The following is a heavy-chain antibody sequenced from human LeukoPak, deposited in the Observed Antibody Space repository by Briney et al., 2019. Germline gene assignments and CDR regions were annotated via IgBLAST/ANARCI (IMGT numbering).Heavy chain of an antibody. D-gene: IGHD5-18*01. CDR1: GDSVSSNSAA. J-gene: IGHJ4*02. CDR2: TYYRSKWYN. Sequence: SQTLSLTCAISGDSVSSNSAAWNWIRQSPSRGLEWLGRTYYRSKWYNDYAVSVKSRITINPDTSKNQFSLQLNSVTPEDTAGYYCARDGGYSYGLTFEYWGQGNLVTVSS. V-gene: IGHV6-1*01. CDR3: ARDGGYSYGLTFEY.